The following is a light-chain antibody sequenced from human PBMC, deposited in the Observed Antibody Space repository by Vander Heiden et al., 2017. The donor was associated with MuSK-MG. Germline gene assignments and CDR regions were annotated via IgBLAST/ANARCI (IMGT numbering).Light chain of an antibody. CDR3: QQYDNLPLT. CDR2: DAS. V-gene: IGKV1-33*01. Sequence: DIQMTQSPSSLSASVGDRVTISCQASQDISNYLNWYQQKPGKAPKLLIYDASNFETGVPSRFRGSGSGTDFTFTISSLQPEDNATYYCQQYDNLPLTFGGGTKVEIK. CDR1: QDISNY. J-gene: IGKJ4*01.